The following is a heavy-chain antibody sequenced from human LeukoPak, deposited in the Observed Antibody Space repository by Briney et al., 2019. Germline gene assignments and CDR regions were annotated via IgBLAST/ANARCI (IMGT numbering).Heavy chain of an antibody. CDR3: ARVQVTTLERGVYYFDY. D-gene: IGHD4-17*01. CDR2: IIPIFGTA. CDR1: GGTFSSYA. Sequence: SVKVSCKASGGTFSSYAISWVRQAPGQGLEWMGGIIPIFGTANYAQKFQGRVTITADESTSTAYMELSSLRSEDTAVYYCARVQVTTLERGVYYFDYWGQGTLVTVSS. J-gene: IGHJ4*02. V-gene: IGHV1-69*13.